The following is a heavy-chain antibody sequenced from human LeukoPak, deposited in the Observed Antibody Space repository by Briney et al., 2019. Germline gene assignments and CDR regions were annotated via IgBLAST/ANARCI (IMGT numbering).Heavy chain of an antibody. D-gene: IGHD6-19*01. V-gene: IGHV4-39*01. CDR1: GGSISSSSYY. CDR3: ASGIAVAGSHLFDY. CDR2: IYYSGST. J-gene: IGHJ4*02. Sequence: SETLSLTCTVSGGSISSSSYYWAWIRQSPGKGLEWIANIYYSGSTYYNPSLNSRVTISVDTSKNQFSLKLSSVIATDTAVYYCASGIAVAGSHLFDYWGQGTLVTVSS.